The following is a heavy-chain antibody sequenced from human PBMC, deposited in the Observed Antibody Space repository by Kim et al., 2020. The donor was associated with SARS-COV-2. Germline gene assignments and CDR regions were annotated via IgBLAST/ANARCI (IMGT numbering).Heavy chain of an antibody. D-gene: IGHD5-18*01. V-gene: IGHV3-33*01. Sequence: GGSLRLSCAASGFTFSSYGMHWVRQAPGKGLEWVAVIWYDGSNKYYADSVKGRFTISRDNSKNTLYLQMNSLRAEDTAVYYCARDRTVDTAMVKVYYYGMDVWGQESTVSVSS. CDR2: IWYDGSNK. CDR3: ARDRTVDTAMVKVYYYGMDV. CDR1: GFTFSSYG. J-gene: IGHJ6*02.